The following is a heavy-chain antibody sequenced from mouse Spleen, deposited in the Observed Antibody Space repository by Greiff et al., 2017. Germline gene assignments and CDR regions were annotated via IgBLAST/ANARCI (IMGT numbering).Heavy chain of an antibody. V-gene: IGHV1S135*01. CDR3: ARGCPWFAY. CDR1: GYTFTGYD. J-gene: IGHJ3*01. Sequence: VQLQQSGPELVKPGASVKISCKASGYTFTGYDMNWVKQRPGQSLEWIGNIDPYYGGTSYNQKFKGKATLTVDKSSSTAYMQLSSLTSEDSAVYFCARGCPWFAYWGQGTLVTVSA. CDR2: IDPYYGGT.